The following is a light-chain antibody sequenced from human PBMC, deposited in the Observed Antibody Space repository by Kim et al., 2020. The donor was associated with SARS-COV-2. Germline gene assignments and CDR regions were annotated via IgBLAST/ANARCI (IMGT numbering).Light chain of an antibody. Sequence: SYELTQPPSVSVSQGQTASITCSGDKLGQKLTAWYQQKPGQSPVVVMYQDDKRTSGIPERFSGSNSGNTATLTISGTKAMDEADYYCQAWDSDTAVFGGGTKLTV. CDR2: QDD. J-gene: IGLJ3*02. V-gene: IGLV3-1*01. CDR1: KLGQKL. CDR3: QAWDSDTAV.